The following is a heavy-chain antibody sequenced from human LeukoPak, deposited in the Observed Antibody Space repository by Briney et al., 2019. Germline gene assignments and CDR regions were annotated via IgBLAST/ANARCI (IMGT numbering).Heavy chain of an antibody. J-gene: IGHJ1*01. V-gene: IGHV3-23*01. D-gene: IGHD3-22*01. Sequence: PGGSLRLSCAASGFTFSSYAMSWVRQAPGKGREWVSGISGSGGNTYYADSVKGRFIISRDTSKKTLYLQANRQRGEGTAVYYCAKMDDSSGHYSDWGQGTLVTVSS. CDR1: GFTFSSYA. CDR3: AKMDDSSGHYSD. CDR2: ISGSGGNT.